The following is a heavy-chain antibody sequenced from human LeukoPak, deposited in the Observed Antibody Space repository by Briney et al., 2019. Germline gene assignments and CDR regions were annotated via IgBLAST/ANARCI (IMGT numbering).Heavy chain of an antibody. CDR2: IYYSGST. J-gene: IGHJ5*02. CDR1: GFTFSSYG. Sequence: GSLRLSCAASGFTFSSYGMHWVRQAPGKGLEWIGYIYYSGSTNYNPSLKSRVTISVDTSEKQFSLNLSSVTAADTAVYYCARHGGILSNWASWFDPWGQGTLVTVSS. CDR3: ARHGGILSNWASWFDP. D-gene: IGHD7-27*01. V-gene: IGHV4-59*08.